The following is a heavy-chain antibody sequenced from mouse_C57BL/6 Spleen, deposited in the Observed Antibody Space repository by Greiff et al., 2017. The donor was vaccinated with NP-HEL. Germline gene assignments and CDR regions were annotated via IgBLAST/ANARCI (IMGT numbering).Heavy chain of an antibody. CDR2: INPGSGGT. CDR1: GYAFTNYL. V-gene: IGHV1-54*01. Sequence: VKLQQSGAELVRPGTSVKVSCKASGYAFTNYLIEWVKQRPGQGLEWIGVINPGSGGTNYNEKFKGKATLTADKSSSTAYMQLSSLTSEDSAVYFCARDYSNWYFDVWGTGTTVTVSS. CDR3: ARDYSNWYFDV. J-gene: IGHJ1*03. D-gene: IGHD2-12*01.